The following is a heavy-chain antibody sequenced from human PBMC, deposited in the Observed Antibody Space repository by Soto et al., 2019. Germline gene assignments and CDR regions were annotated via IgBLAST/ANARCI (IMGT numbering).Heavy chain of an antibody. J-gene: IGHJ6*02. CDR2: IIPIFGTA. CDR1: GGTFSSYA. D-gene: IGHD2-2*01. Sequence: QVQLVQSGAEVKKPGSSVKVSCKASGGTFSSYAISWVRQAPGQGLEWMGGIIPIFGTANYAQKFQGRVTITADESTSTDYMQLNNLRAEDTSVYYCARIVVPAAYYDKYYDYGMDLWGQGTKVTVSS. V-gene: IGHV1-69*01. CDR3: ARIVVPAAYYDKYYDYGMDL.